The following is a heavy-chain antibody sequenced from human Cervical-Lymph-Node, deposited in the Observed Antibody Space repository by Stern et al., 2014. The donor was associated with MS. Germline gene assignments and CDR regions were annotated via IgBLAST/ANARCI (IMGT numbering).Heavy chain of an antibody. CDR3: AKEIRRADSSPDY. V-gene: IGHV3-9*01. CDR2: ISWNSVSI. J-gene: IGHJ4*02. CDR1: GFRVDLYA. D-gene: IGHD6-19*01. Sequence: EVQLVESGGDLVQPGRSLRLSCAASGFRVDLYAMHWVRQAPGKGLEWVAGISWNSVSIGYAGSVKGRFTISRDNVKNFLYLQMDSLRPEDTALYYCAKEIRRADSSPDYWGQGALVTVSS.